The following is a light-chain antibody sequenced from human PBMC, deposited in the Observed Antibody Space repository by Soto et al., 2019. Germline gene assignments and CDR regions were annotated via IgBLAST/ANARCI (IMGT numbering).Light chain of an antibody. CDR3: CSYAGSYTYVV. J-gene: IGLJ2*01. CDR2: DVS. CDR1: SSDVGGYNF. Sequence: QSVLTQPRSVSGSPGQSVTISCTGTSSDVGGYNFVSWYHHHPGKAPKLIIYDVSKRPPGVPDRFSGSKSGNTASLTISGLQAEDEADYYCCSYAGSYTYVVFGGGTKLTVL. V-gene: IGLV2-11*01.